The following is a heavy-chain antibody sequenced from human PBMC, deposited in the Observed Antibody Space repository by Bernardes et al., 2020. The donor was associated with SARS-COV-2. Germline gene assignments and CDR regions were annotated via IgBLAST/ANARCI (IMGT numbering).Heavy chain of an antibody. CDR3: ARLTGATRTVDC. V-gene: IGHV4-59*11. CDR1: GGSLRLHY. J-gene: IGHJ4*02. D-gene: IGHD1-1*01. CDR2: VHLSEST. Sequence: SATLTLTCTVSGGSLRLHYWSWIRQPPGPGLEWIGQVHLSESTHYRPSLKSRVTISTDTSKNQFSLIVTSVTAADTAVYYCARLTGATRTVDCWGQGTLVTVSS.